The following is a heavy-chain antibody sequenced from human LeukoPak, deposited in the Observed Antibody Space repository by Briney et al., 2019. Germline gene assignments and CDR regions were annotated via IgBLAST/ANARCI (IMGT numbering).Heavy chain of an antibody. J-gene: IGHJ6*03. Sequence: PSETLSLTCTVSGGSISSGDYYWSWIRQPPGKGLEWIGYIYYSGSTYYNPSLKSRVTISVDTSKNQFSLKLSSVTAANTAVYYGARKGSSGNYLNYYSMDVWAKGTTSTASS. V-gene: IGHV4-30-4*08. CDR2: IYYSGST. CDR3: ARKGSSGNYLNYYSMDV. CDR1: GGSISSGDYY. D-gene: IGHD3-22*01.